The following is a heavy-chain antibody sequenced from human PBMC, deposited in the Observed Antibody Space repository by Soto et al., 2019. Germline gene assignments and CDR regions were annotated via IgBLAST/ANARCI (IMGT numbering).Heavy chain of an antibody. CDR2: IYYSGST. V-gene: IGHV4-61*08. CDR3: ARSPNYYYYGFDV. J-gene: IGHJ6*02. Sequence: SETLSLTCTVSGGSVSSGDYFWSWLRQSPGKRLEWIAYIYYSGSTNYNPSLKSRATISVDTSKSQVSLTLTSMTATDAALYYCARSPNYYYYGFDVWGQGTAVTVSS. CDR1: GGSVSSGDYF. D-gene: IGHD3-10*01.